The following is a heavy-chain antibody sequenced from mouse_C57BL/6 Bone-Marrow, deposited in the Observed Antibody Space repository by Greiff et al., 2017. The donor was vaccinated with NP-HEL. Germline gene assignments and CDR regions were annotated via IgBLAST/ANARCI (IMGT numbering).Heavy chain of an antibody. V-gene: IGHV1-59*01. CDR3: ARWDYYGSGGYFDY. Sequence: QVQLQQSGAELVRPGTSVKLSCKASGYTFTSYWMHWVKQRPGQGLEWIGVIDPSDSYTNYNQKFKGKATLTVDTSSSTAYMQLSSLTSEDSAVYYCARWDYYGSGGYFDYWGQGTTLTVSS. CDR2: IDPSDSYT. D-gene: IGHD1-1*01. J-gene: IGHJ2*01. CDR1: GYTFTSYW.